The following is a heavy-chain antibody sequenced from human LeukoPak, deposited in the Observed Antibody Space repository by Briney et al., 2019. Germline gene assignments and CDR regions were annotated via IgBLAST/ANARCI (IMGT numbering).Heavy chain of an antibody. CDR3: ARDQSVYVY. D-gene: IGHD3-10*02. V-gene: IGHV3-23*01. Sequence: GGSLRLSCAASGFTFSSYAMSWVRQTPGEGLEWVSAISGSGGSTYYADSVKGRFTISRDNSKNTLYLQMNSLRAEDTAVYYCARDQSVYVYWGQGTLVTVSS. CDR2: ISGSGGST. J-gene: IGHJ4*02. CDR1: GFTFSSYA.